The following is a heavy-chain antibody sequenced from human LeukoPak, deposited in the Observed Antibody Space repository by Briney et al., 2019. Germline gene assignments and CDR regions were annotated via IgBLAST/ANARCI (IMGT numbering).Heavy chain of an antibody. CDR2: INPGGGST. CDR1: GYTFVSHY. D-gene: IGHD6-19*01. J-gene: IGHJ4*02. V-gene: IGHV1-46*01. Sequence: GASVTVSFTASGYTFVSHYMHWVRQAPGQGLEWMGIINPGGGSTSYAQKFQGRVTMTRDTSTSTVYMELSSLRSEDTAVYYCASDGYSSGWYVLDYWGQGTLVTVSS. CDR3: ASDGYSSGWYVLDY.